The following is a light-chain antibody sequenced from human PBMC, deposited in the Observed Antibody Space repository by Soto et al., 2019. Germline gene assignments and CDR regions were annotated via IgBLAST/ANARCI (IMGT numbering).Light chain of an antibody. J-gene: IGKJ4*01. CDR2: DAS. V-gene: IGKV3-11*01. Sequence: EIVLTQSPATLSLSPGERATLSCRASLSVGSYLAWYQQRPGQTPRLLIYDASNRAPGIPARFSGSGSGTDFTLTISSLEPEDFAVYYCHQRSSWPLTFGGGTKVEI. CDR3: HQRSSWPLT. CDR1: LSVGSY.